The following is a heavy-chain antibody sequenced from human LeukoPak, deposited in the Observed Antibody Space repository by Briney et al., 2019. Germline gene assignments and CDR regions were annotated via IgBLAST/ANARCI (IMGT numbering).Heavy chain of an antibody. V-gene: IGHV4-4*07. Sequence: PSETLSLTCNVPGGSINNYYWTWVRQPAGKGLEWIGRIYSSGSTTYNPSLKSRVTMSVDTSKNQFSLKLRSVTAADTAVYYCARSASGSYYPSYFDYWGQGTLVTVSS. CDR2: IYSSGST. D-gene: IGHD3-10*01. CDR3: ARSASGSYYPSYFDY. CDR1: GGSINNYY. J-gene: IGHJ4*02.